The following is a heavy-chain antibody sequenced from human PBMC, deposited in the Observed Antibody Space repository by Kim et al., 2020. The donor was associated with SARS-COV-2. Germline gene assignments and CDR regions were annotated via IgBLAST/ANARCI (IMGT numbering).Heavy chain of an antibody. CDR1: GFTFSSYS. CDR3: ARSVWDDGSGSPCAFDI. Sequence: GGSLRLSCAASGFTFSSYSMNWVRQAPGKGLEWVSSISSSSSYIYYADSVKGRFTISRDNAKNSLYLQMNSLRAEDTAVYYCARSVWDDGSGSPCAFDIWGQGTMVTVSS. V-gene: IGHV3-21*01. D-gene: IGHD3-10*01. J-gene: IGHJ3*02. CDR2: ISSSSSYI.